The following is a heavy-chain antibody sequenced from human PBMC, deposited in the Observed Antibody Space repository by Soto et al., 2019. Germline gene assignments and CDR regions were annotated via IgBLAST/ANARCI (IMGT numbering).Heavy chain of an antibody. D-gene: IGHD1-20*01. Sequence: ASVKVSCKASGFTFSGYYIHWVRQAPGQGPERMGIVNPSGGSTKYAQKFQGRVAITRDTSTSTVYMDLTSLRSEDTAIYYCARDPRGNWNDGFFDQWGQGTLVTVSS. V-gene: IGHV1-46*01. CDR2: VNPSGGST. CDR3: ARDPRGNWNDGFFDQ. CDR1: GFTFSGYY. J-gene: IGHJ4*02.